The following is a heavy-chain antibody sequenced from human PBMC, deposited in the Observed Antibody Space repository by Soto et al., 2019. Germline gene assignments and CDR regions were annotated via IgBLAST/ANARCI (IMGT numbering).Heavy chain of an antibody. V-gene: IGHV2-26*01. J-gene: IGHJ5*02. D-gene: IGHD3-10*01. Sequence: QVTLKESGPVLVKPTETLTLTCTVSGFSLSNARMGVSWIRQPPGKALEWLAHIFSNDEKSYSTSLKSRLTLSKDTSTSQVVLTMTNMDPVDTATYYCARVLWFGEFPLWFDPWGQGTLVTVSS. CDR2: IFSNDEK. CDR1: GFSLSNARMG. CDR3: ARVLWFGEFPLWFDP.